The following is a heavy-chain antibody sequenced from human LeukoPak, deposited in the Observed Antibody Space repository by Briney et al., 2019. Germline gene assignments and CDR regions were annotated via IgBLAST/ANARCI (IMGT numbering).Heavy chain of an antibody. CDR1: GYTFTSYG. CDR2: ISAYNGNT. V-gene: IGHV1-18*01. CDR3: VRTPYDSSGYYGKYYFDY. J-gene: IGHJ4*02. Sequence: ASVKVSCKASGYTFTSYGISWVRQAPGQGREWMGWISAYNGNTNYAQKLQGRVTMTTGTSTSTAYMELRSLRSDDTAVYYCVRTPYDSSGYYGKYYFDYWGQGTLVTVSS. D-gene: IGHD3-22*01.